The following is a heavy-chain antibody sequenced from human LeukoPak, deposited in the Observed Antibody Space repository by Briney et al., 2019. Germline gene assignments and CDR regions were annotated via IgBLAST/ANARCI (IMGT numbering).Heavy chain of an antibody. Sequence: GGTLRLSCAVSGVTLSREEMNWGGEAPGKGGEGGSYISSSGSTIYYADSVRGPFTISRDNAKNSLSLQMNSLRADHTAVSYCARPLTIAAAGNSYYYYAIDVWGKGTTVTVSS. CDR3: ARPLTIAAAGNSYYYYAIDV. CDR1: GVTLSREE. CDR2: ISSSGSTI. D-gene: IGHD6-13*01. V-gene: IGHV3-48*03. J-gene: IGHJ6*04.